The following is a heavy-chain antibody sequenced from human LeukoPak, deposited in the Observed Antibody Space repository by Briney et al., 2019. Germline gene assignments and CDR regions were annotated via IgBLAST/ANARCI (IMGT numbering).Heavy chain of an antibody. V-gene: IGHV1-18*04. D-gene: IGHD3-3*01. CDR3: ARDFWSGYYTLNAFAI. Sequence: ASVKVSCKASGYTFTGYYMHWVRQAPGQGLEWMGWISTYNGKTVYAQDIQGRVTMTTDTSTSTAYMELRSLRSDDTAIYYCARDFWSGYYTLNAFAIWGLGTMVTVSS. CDR2: ISTYNGKT. CDR1: GYTFTGYY. J-gene: IGHJ3*02.